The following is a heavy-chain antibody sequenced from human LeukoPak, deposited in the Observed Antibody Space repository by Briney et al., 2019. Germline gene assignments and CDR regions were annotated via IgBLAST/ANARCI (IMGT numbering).Heavy chain of an antibody. J-gene: IGHJ4*02. D-gene: IGHD6-13*01. CDR1: GGSFSGYY. V-gene: IGHV4-34*01. CDR2: TYYSGST. Sequence: SSETLSLTCAVYGGSFSGYYWGWIRQPPGKGLEWIGTTYYSGSTYYNPALNSRVTISVDTSKNLFSLKLTSVTAADTAVYYCARREGIIASADYFDYWGQGTLVTVSS. CDR3: ARREGIIASADYFDY.